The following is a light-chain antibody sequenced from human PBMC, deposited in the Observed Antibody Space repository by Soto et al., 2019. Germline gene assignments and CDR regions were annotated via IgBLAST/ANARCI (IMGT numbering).Light chain of an antibody. V-gene: IGLV1-40*01. CDR3: QSYASSLSGYV. Sequence: QSVLTQPPSVSGAQGQRVTISCTGSSSNIGAGYDVHWYQQLPGTAPKPLIYGNSNRPSGLPDRFSGSKSGTSASLAITGLQAEYEADYYCQSYASSLSGYVFGTGTKLTVL. J-gene: IGLJ1*01. CDR2: GNS. CDR1: SSNIGAGYD.